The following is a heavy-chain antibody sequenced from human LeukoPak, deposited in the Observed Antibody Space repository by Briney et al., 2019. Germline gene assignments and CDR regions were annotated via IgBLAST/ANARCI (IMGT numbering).Heavy chain of an antibody. CDR1: NGSFSGYY. Sequence: SETLSLTCAVYNGSFSGYYWSWIRQPPGKGLEWVEEINHSGSTHYNPSLKSAVTISVDTSKNQLSLKLSTVTAEDTAVYYCARFSLLWFGDLLSNRNYNWFDPWGQGTLVTVSS. CDR3: ARFSLLWFGDLLSNRNYNWFDP. CDR2: INHSGST. V-gene: IGHV4-34*01. D-gene: IGHD3-10*01. J-gene: IGHJ5*02.